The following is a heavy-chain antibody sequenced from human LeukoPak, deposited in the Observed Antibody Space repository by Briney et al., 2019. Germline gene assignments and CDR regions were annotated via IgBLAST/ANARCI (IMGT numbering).Heavy chain of an antibody. CDR3: AKDLGGSGSWYYFDY. Sequence: GGSLRLSCAASGFTFDDYAMHWVRQAPGKGLEWVSGISWNSGSIGYADSVKGRFTISRDNAKNSLYLQMNSLRAEDTALYYCAKDLGGSGSWYYFDYWGRGTLVTVSS. J-gene: IGHJ4*02. V-gene: IGHV3-9*01. CDR2: ISWNSGSI. D-gene: IGHD3-10*01. CDR1: GFTFDDYA.